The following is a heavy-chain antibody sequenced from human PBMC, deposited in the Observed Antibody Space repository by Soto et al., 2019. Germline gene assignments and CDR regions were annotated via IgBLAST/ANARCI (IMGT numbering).Heavy chain of an antibody. V-gene: IGHV2-5*02. D-gene: IGHD6-13*01. CDR3: AHRWYSSSWTKSNWFDP. CDR1: GFSLSTSGVG. Sequence: KESGPTLVKPTQTLTLTCTFSGFSLSTSGVGVGWIRQPPGKALEWLALIYWDDDKRYSPSLKSRLTITKDTSKNQVVLTMTNMDPVDTATYYCAHRWYSSSWTKSNWFDPWGQGTLVTVSS. J-gene: IGHJ5*02. CDR2: IYWDDDK.